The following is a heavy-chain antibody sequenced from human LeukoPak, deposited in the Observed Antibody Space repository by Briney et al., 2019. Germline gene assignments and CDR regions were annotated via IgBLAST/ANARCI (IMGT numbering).Heavy chain of an antibody. CDR3: ARSGVVRGVIYYYYMDV. CDR2: IYTSGST. D-gene: IGHD3-10*01. J-gene: IGHJ6*03. V-gene: IGHV4-4*07. Sequence: SETLSLTCTVSGGSISSYYWSWIRQPAGEGLEWIGRIYTSGSTNYNPSLKSRVTMSVDTSKNQFSLKLSSVTAADTAVYYCARSGVVRGVIYYYYMDVWGKGTTVTISS. CDR1: GGSISSYY.